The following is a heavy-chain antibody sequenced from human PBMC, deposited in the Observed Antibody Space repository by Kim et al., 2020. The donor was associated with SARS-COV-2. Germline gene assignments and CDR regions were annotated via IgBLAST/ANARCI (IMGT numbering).Heavy chain of an antibody. J-gene: IGHJ4*02. CDR3: TNGGNFDH. D-gene: IGHD3-16*01. Sequence: KEAHADSGKGRFTLSRDNSKNTLYLHMDSLRPEDTAVYYCTNGGNFDHWGQGTLVTVSS. CDR2: KE. V-gene: IGHV3-30*01.